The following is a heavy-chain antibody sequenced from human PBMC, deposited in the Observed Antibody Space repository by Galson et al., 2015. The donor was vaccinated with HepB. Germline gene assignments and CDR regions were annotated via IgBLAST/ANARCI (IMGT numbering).Heavy chain of an antibody. CDR2: ISYDGSNK. Sequence: SLRLSCAASGFTFSSYAMHWVRQAPGKGLEWVAVISYDGSNKYYADSVKGRFTISRDNSKNTLYLQMNSLRAEDTAVYYCARDRDILTGYYIDWYFDLWGRGTLVTVSS. CDR1: GFTFSSYA. D-gene: IGHD3-9*01. J-gene: IGHJ2*01. V-gene: IGHV3-30*04. CDR3: ARDRDILTGYYIDWYFDL.